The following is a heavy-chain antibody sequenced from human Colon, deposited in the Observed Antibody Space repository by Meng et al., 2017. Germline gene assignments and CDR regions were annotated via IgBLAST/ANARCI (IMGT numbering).Heavy chain of an antibody. CDR2: IYYSGST. D-gene: IGHD3-16*02. CDR1: GGSVSSGSYY. V-gene: IGHV4-61*01. CDR3: ARGMTNGITFGGVIVN. Sequence: QGQLPESGPGLVRPSETLSLTCTVSGGSVSSGSYYWSWIRQPPGKGLEWIGYIYYSGSTNYNPSLKSRVTISVDTSKNQFSLKLSSVTAADTAVYYCARGMTNGITFGGVIVNWGQGTLVTVSS. J-gene: IGHJ4*02.